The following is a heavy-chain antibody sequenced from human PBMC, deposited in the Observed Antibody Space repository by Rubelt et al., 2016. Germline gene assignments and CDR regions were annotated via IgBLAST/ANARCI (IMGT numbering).Heavy chain of an antibody. CDR1: GFTFSDYN. V-gene: IGHV3-23*04. CDR2: LSGSGGST. Sequence: VQLVESGGGVVQPGRSLRLSCAAAGFTFSDYNMSWIRQAPGKGLELVSALSGSGGSTYYADAVKGGFTLSRDNSRNTLYLQMNSLRAEDTALYYCVFDFWGQGTRVTVSS. J-gene: IGHJ4*02. CDR3: VFDF.